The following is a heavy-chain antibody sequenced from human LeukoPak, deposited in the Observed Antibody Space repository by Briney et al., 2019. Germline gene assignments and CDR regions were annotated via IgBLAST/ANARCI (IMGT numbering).Heavy chain of an antibody. CDR1: GFTFSSYS. J-gene: IGHJ4*02. V-gene: IGHV3-21*01. CDR3: AREIFGVVISYRNTPY. CDR2: ISSSSSYI. Sequence: PGGALRLSCAASGFTFSSYSMNWVRQGPGKGLEGGSSISSSSSYIYYADSVKGRFTISRDNAKNSLYLQMNSLRAEDTAVYYCAREIFGVVISYRNTPYWGQGTLVTVSS. D-gene: IGHD3-3*01.